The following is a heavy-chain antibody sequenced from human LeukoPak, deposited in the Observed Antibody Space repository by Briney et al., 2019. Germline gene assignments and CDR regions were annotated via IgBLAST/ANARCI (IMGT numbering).Heavy chain of an antibody. D-gene: IGHD4-11*01. CDR3: ARVASNQYYYYYYYMDV. CDR1: GFTFSSYA. Sequence: SGGSLRLSCAASGFTFSSYAMHWVRQAPGKGLEWVAVISYDGSNKYYADSVKGRFTISRDNSKNTLYLQMNSLRAEDTAVYYCARVASNQYYYYYYYMDVWGKGTTVTVSS. J-gene: IGHJ6*03. CDR2: ISYDGSNK. V-gene: IGHV3-30*01.